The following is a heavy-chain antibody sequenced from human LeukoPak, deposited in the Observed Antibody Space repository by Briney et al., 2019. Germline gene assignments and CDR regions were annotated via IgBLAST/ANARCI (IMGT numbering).Heavy chain of an antibody. J-gene: IGHJ4*02. CDR1: GFTFGDYA. CDR2: IRSKAYGGTT. CDR3: TRDRGGAAGELFDY. V-gene: IGHV3-49*04. D-gene: IGHD3-10*01. Sequence: GGSLRLSCTASGFTFGDYAMSWVRQAPGKGLEWVGFIRSKAYGGTTEYAASVKGRFTISRDDSKSIAYLQMNSLKTEDTAVYYCTRDRGGAAGELFDYWGQGTRVTVSS.